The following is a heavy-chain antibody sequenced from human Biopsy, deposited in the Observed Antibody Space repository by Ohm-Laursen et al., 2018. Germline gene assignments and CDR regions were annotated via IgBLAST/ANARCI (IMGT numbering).Heavy chain of an antibody. J-gene: IGHJ3*01. CDR1: GFTFSTYW. D-gene: IGHD2/OR15-2a*01. Sequence: SLRLSCAAPGFTFSTYWMTWVRQAPGKELEWVANIKRDGSQSNHADSVKGRFTISRDNAKNSLYLQMNSLRAEDTAVYYCTRDTTYYAGTTYYDALDVWGQGTTVTVSS. CDR3: TRDTTYYAGTTYYDALDV. CDR2: IKRDGSQS. V-gene: IGHV3-7*01.